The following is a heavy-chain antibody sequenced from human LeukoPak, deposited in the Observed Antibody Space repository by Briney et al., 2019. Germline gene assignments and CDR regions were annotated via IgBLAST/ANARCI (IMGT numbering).Heavy chain of an antibody. D-gene: IGHD3-22*01. CDR1: GGSFSGYY. J-gene: IGHJ5*02. V-gene: IGHV4-34*01. Sequence: SETLSLTCAVYGGSFSGYYWSWIRQPPGKGLEWIGEINHSGSTNYNPSLKSRVTISVDTSKNQFSLELSSVTAADTAVYYCARARRYYYDSSPNWFDPWGQGTLVTVSS. CDR3: ARARRYYYDSSPNWFDP. CDR2: INHSGST.